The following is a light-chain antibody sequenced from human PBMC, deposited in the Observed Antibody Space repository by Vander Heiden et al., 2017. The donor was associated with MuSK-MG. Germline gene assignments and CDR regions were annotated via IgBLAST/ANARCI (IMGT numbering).Light chain of an antibody. CDR2: DVS. Sequence: QSALTQPRSVSGSPGPSVTISCTGTSSDGGGYNYVSWYQQHPGKAPKLMIYDVSKRPSGVPDRFSGSKSGNTASLTISGLQAEDESDYYCCSYAGSYVFGTGTKVTVL. CDR1: SSDGGGYNY. CDR3: CSYAGSYV. V-gene: IGLV2-11*01. J-gene: IGLJ1*01.